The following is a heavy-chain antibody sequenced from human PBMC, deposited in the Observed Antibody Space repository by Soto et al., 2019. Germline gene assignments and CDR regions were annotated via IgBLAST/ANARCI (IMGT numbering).Heavy chain of an antibody. CDR2: ISWDSGSGSI. CDR1: GFSFDDYA. J-gene: IGHJ5*02. CDR3: VRGGGGGLFDP. Sequence: PGGSLRLSCAASGFSFDDYAMHWVRQAPGKGLEWVSGISWDSGSGSIGYADSVKGRFTISRDNAKRSLYLQMMSLTAEDTAIYYCVRGGGGGLFDPWGQGTMVTVSS. V-gene: IGHV3-9*01. D-gene: IGHD2-15*01.